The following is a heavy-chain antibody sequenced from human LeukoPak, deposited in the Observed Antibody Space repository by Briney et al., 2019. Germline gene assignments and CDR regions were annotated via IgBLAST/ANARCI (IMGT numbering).Heavy chain of an antibody. D-gene: IGHD3-10*01. Sequence: SETLSLTCSVSGASFGTNYWSWIRQAPGKGLEWIGYIYYSGGTNDNPSLKGRVTISADTSKNQFSLNLRSVTAADTAVYYCAKGHGSGTFYRGLFDSWGQGIPVTDSS. V-gene: IGHV4-59*01. CDR3: AKGHGSGTFYRGLFDS. J-gene: IGHJ4*02. CDR2: IYYSGGT. CDR1: GASFGTNY.